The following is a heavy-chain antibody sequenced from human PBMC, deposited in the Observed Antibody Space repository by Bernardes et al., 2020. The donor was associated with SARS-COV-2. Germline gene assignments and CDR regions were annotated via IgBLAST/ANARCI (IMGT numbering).Heavy chain of an antibody. V-gene: IGHV3-20*04. Sequence: GGSLRLSCAASGFTFDDYGMSWVRQAPGKGLEWVSGINWNGGSTGYADSVKGRFTISRDNAKNSLYLQMNSLRAEDTALYYCARVLSSGWVYYFDYWGQGTLVTVSS. CDR2: INWNGGST. CDR3: ARVLSSGWVYYFDY. J-gene: IGHJ4*02. D-gene: IGHD6-19*01. CDR1: GFTFDDYG.